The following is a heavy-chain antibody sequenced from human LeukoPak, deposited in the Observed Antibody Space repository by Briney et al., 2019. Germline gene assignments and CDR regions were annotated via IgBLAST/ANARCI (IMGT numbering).Heavy chain of an antibody. J-gene: IGHJ4*02. D-gene: IGHD5-18*01. V-gene: IGHV4-59*12. CDR1: GGSISSYY. Sequence: SETLSLTCTVSGGSISSYYWSWLRQPPGKGLEWIGYIYYSGSTNYNPSLKSRVTISVDTSKSQFFLKLSSVTAADTAVYYCARDTARALADYWGQGTLVTVSS. CDR2: IYYSGST. CDR3: ARDTARALADY.